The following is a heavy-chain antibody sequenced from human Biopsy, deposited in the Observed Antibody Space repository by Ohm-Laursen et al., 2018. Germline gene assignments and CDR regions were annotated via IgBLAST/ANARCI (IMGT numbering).Heavy chain of an antibody. CDR2: ISASGNHI. CDR3: ARDGEAKYCKHGVCPSDF. V-gene: IGHV3-21*01. J-gene: IGHJ4*02. D-gene: IGHD2-8*01. Sequence: SLRLSCAASGFTFSGFSMNWVRQAPGKGLAWVSSISASGNHIYYTDSVKGGYTVSRDNGKNSVYLQMNSLRVEDTAVYYCARDGEAKYCKHGVCPSDFWGQGTLVTVTS. CDR1: GFTFSGFS.